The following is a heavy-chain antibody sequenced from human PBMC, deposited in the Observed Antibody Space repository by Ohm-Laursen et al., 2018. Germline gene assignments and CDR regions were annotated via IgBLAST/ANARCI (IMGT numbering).Heavy chain of an antibody. J-gene: IGHJ4*02. D-gene: IGHD6-13*01. CDR2: LSGSGHDT. CDR1: GFTFSSYA. V-gene: IGHV3-23*01. CDR3: ARDSSSWYEPLGYFDY. Sequence: SLRLSCAASGFTFSSYAMSWVRQAPEKGLEWVSGLSGSGHDTYYTDSVKGRFTISRDNSKDTLYLQMNSLRAEDTAVYYCARDSSSWYEPLGYFDYWGQGTLVTVSS.